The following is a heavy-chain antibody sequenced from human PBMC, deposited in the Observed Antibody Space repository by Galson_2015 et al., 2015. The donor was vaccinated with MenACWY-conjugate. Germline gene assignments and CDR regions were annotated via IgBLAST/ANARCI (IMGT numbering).Heavy chain of an antibody. D-gene: IGHD6-19*01. V-gene: IGHV4-34*01. CDR1: GGSFSGYY. CDR2: INHSGST. CDR3: ARDRTRFNSGWYGAFDI. J-gene: IGHJ3*02. Sequence: SETLSLTCAVYGGSFSGYYWSWIRQPPGKGLEWIGEINHSGSTNYNPSLKSRVTISVDTSKNQFSLKLSSVTAADTAIYYCARDRTRFNSGWYGAFDIWGQGTMVTISS.